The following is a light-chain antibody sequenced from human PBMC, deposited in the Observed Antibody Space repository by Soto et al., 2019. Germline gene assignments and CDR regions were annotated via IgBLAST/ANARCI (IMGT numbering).Light chain of an antibody. CDR1: SSDIGTYNY. CDR3: SSHSTSTTLV. J-gene: IGLJ3*02. V-gene: IGLV2-14*03. CDR2: DVT. Sequence: QSALTQPASVSGSPGQSITISCTGSSSDIGTYNYVSWYQQHPGKAPELIIYDVTNRPSGVSNRFSGSKSDNTASLTISGLQAEDEADYFCSSHSTSTTLVFGGGTKVTVL.